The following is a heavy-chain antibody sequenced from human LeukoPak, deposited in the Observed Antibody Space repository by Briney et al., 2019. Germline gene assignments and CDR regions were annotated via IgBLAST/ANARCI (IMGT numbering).Heavy chain of an antibody. J-gene: IGHJ4*02. D-gene: IGHD5-12*01. CDR3: ARGSGDDFGY. V-gene: IGHV6-1*01. CDR1: GDSVSSYSAA. CDR2: TYYRSKWDN. Sequence: SQTLSLTCAISGDSVSSYSAAWNWIRQSPSRGLEWLGRTYYRSKWDNDYAVTVKSRISINPDTSKNQFSLQLNSVTPEDTAVYYCARGSGDDFGYWGQGTLVTVSS.